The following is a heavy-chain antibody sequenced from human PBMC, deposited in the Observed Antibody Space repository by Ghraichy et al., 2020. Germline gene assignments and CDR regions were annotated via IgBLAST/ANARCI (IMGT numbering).Heavy chain of an antibody. CDR2: IHYSGGT. CDR3: ARERTIKGIDV. CDR1: GGSINSYF. V-gene: IGHV4-59*12. J-gene: IGHJ6*02. Sequence: SETLSLTCFVSGGSINSYFWSWIRQPPGKGLEWIGYIHYSGGTNYNPSLKNRVTISIDTSAPQFSLNLSSVTAADAAVYYCARERTIKGIDVWGQGTTVTVSS. D-gene: IGHD2/OR15-2a*01.